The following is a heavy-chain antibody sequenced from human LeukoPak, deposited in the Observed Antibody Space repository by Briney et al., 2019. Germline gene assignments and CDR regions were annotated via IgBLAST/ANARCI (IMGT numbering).Heavy chain of an antibody. CDR3: AKDNEDY. CDR1: GFTFSSYG. J-gene: IGHJ4*02. D-gene: IGHD2-8*01. Sequence: PGRSLRLSCAASGFTFSSYGMHWVRQAPGKGLEWVAIISYDGSNKCYADSVKGRFTISRDNSKNTLYLQMNSLRAEDTAVYYCAKDNEDYWGQGTLVTVSS. CDR2: ISYDGSNK. V-gene: IGHV3-30*18.